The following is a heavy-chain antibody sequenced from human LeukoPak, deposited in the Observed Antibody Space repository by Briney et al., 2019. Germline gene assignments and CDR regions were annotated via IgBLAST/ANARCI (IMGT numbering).Heavy chain of an antibody. Sequence: PGGSLRLSCAASGFTVSSNYMSWVRQAPGKGLEWIGEINHSGSTNYNPSLKSRVTISVDTSKNQFSLKLSSVTAADTAVYYCAGGTDYWGQGTLVTVSS. CDR3: AGGTDY. V-gene: IGHV4-34*01. J-gene: IGHJ4*02. CDR1: GFTVSSNY. CDR2: INHSGST.